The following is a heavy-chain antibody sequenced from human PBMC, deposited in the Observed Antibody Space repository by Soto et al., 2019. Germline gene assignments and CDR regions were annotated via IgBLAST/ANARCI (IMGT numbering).Heavy chain of an antibody. CDR3: ARGAQNGYPLYYFDY. V-gene: IGHV3-53*01. J-gene: IGHJ4*02. CDR2: MYSGGST. D-gene: IGHD5-12*01. CDR1: GFSVSDSY. Sequence: GGSLRLSCTASGFSVSDSYVSWVRQAPGKGLECASIMYSGGSTYYTDSVKGRFTMSRDKSKNTLYLQMNNLRGEDTAVYYCARGAQNGYPLYYFDYWGQGTRVTVSS.